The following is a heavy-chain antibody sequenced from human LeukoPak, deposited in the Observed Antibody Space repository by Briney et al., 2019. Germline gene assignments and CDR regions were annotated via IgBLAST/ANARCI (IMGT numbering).Heavy chain of an antibody. CDR3: AAGSSISGAYGMDV. D-gene: IGHD3-3*02. J-gene: IGHJ6*02. CDR1: GFSFTSSA. V-gene: IGHV1-58*02. CDR2: IVVGSGNT. Sequence: ASVKVSCKASGFSFTSSAMQWVRQARGQRLEWIGWIVVGSGNTNYAQKFQDRVIMTRDMSTSTAYMELSSLRSEDTAVYYCAAGSSISGAYGMDVWGQGTTVTVSS.